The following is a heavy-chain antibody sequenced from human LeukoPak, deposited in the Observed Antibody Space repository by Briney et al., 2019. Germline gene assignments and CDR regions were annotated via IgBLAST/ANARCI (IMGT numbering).Heavy chain of an antibody. Sequence: GGSLRLSCVASGFTFDNYAMHWVRQAPGKGLEWVALVSHDGSNKYYAHSVKGRFTISRDNSKSTVYLQMNSLRAEDTAVYYCARGRWVYDSSGFYSDYWGQGTLVTVSS. V-gene: IGHV3-30*14. CDR3: ARGRWVYDSSGFYSDY. D-gene: IGHD3-22*01. CDR1: GFTFDNYA. CDR2: VSHDGSNK. J-gene: IGHJ4*02.